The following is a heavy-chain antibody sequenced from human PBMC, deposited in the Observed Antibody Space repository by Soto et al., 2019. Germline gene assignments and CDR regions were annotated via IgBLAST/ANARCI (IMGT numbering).Heavy chain of an antibody. V-gene: IGHV3-66*01. CDR2: IYSGGST. J-gene: IGHJ3*02. Sequence: GGSLRLSCAASGFTVSSNYMSWVRQAPGKGLEWVSVIYSGGSTYYADSVKGRFTISRDNSKNTLYFQMNSLRAEDTAVYYCARFFGFLESLAFDIWGQGTMVTVSS. CDR3: ARFFGFLESLAFDI. CDR1: GFTVSSNY. D-gene: IGHD3-3*01.